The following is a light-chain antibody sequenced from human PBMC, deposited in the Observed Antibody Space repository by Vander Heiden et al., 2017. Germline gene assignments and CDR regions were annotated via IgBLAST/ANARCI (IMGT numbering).Light chain of an antibody. J-gene: IGLJ2*01. CDR1: KLGDKY. CDR3: QAWDSSTVV. V-gene: IGLV3-1*01. CDR2: QYS. Sequence: QPPSVSVSPGQTARITCSGDKLGDKYACWYQQKPGQSPVLVIYQYSKRPSGIPERFSGSNSGNTATLTISGTQAMDEADYYCQAWDSSTVVFGGGTKLTVL.